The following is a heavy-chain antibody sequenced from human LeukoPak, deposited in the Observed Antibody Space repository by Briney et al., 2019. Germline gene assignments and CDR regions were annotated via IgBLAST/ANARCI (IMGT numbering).Heavy chain of an antibody. CDR3: ARGLVGVVIIDAFDI. J-gene: IGHJ3*02. CDR2: IYTSGST. D-gene: IGHD3-3*01. V-gene: IGHV4-4*08. CDR1: GGSINSYY. Sequence: PSETLSLTCTVSGGSINSYYWTWIRQPPGKGLEWIGRIYTSGSTNYNPSLKSRVTISVDTSKNQFSLKLSSVTAADTAVYYCARGLVGVVIIDAFDIWGQGTMVTVSS.